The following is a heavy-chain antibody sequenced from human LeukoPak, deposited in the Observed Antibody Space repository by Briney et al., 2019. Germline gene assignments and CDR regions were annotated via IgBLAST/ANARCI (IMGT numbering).Heavy chain of an antibody. D-gene: IGHD3-22*01. CDR2: IYPGDSDT. CDR3: ARPYFYDSSGYFYY. CDR1: GYTFTSYW. Sequence: GESLKISCKGSGYTFTSYWIGWLRQMPGKGLEWMGIIYPGDSDTRYSPSFQGQVTISADKSINTAYLQWSSLKASDTAMYYCARPYFYDSSGYFYYWGQGTLVTVSS. V-gene: IGHV5-51*01. J-gene: IGHJ4*02.